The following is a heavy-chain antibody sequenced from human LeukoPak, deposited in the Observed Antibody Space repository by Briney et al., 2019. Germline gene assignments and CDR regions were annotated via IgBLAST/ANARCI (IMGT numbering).Heavy chain of an antibody. Sequence: GGSLRLSCAASGFTFSIYWMSWVRQAPGKGLEWVANIKQDGSEKYYVDSVKGRFTISRDNAKNSLYLQMNSLRAEDTAVYYCARLYYDFWSGYYLNDYWGQGTLVTVSS. CDR3: ARLYYDFWSGYYLNDY. V-gene: IGHV3-7*01. CDR1: GFTFSIYW. D-gene: IGHD3-3*01. J-gene: IGHJ4*02. CDR2: IKQDGSEK.